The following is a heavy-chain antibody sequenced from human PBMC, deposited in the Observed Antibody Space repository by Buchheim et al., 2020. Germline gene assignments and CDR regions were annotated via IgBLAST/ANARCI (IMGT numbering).Heavy chain of an antibody. CDR3: ARALGLYYYYYGMDV. Sequence: QVQLVQSGAEVKKPGASVKVSCKASGYTFTSYYMHWVRQAPGQGLEWMGIINPSAGSTSCAQKFQGRVTITADESTSTAYMELSSLRSEDTAVYYCARALGLYYYYYGMDVWGQGTT. CDR2: INPSAGST. V-gene: IGHV1-46*01. CDR1: GYTFTSYY. J-gene: IGHJ6*02.